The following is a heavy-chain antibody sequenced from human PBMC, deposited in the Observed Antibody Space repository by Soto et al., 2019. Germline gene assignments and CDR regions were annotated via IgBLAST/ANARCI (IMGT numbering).Heavy chain of an antibody. V-gene: IGHV3-21*01. CDR3: ARDPSTYHYDILTGYFN. CDR1: GLTFRSHS. J-gene: IGHJ4*02. CDR2: ISSSSSYI. Sequence: GGSLRLSCAASGLTFRSHSMNWVRQAPGKGLEWVSSISSSSSYIYYADSVKGRFTISRDNAKNSLYLQMNSLRAEDTAVYYCARDPSTYHYDILTGYFNWGQGTLVTVSS. D-gene: IGHD3-9*01.